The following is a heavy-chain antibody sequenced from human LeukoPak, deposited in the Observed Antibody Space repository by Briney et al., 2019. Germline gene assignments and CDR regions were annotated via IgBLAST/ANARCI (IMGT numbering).Heavy chain of an antibody. V-gene: IGHV4-34*08. CDR3: AGGDILTGNYFDY. CDR1: GFTVSSNS. J-gene: IGHJ4*02. Sequence: GSLRLSCTVSGFTVSSNSMSWIRQPPGKGLEWIGEINHSGSTNYNPSLKSRVTISVDTSKNQFSLKLSSVTAADTAVYYCAGGDILTGNYFDYWGQGTLVTVSS. CDR2: INHSGST. D-gene: IGHD3-9*01.